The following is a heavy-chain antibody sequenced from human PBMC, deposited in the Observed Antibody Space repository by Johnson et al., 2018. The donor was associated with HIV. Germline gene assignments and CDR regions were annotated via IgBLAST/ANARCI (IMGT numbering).Heavy chain of an antibody. D-gene: IGHD6-6*01. J-gene: IGHJ3*01. CDR1: GFTVNNNY. CDR2: LYSGGNT. Sequence: EQLVESGGGLIQPGESLRLSCAASGFTVNNNYMNWVRQTPGKGLEWVSVLYSGGNTYYADSVKGRFNISRDKSKNTVYLQMNRLRPEDTAVYFCASEVEDSILGGGWGQGTVVTVSS. CDR3: ASEVEDSILGGG. V-gene: IGHV3-53*01.